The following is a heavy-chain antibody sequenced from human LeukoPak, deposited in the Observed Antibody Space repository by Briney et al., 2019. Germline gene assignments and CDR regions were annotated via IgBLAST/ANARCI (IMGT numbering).Heavy chain of an antibody. CDR3: AKDQEEFAMTTVPDY. CDR2: ISGSGGST. D-gene: IGHD4-17*01. J-gene: IGHJ4*02. Sequence: GGSLRLSCAASGFTFSSYSKNWVRQAPGKGLEWVSAISGSGGSTYYADSVKGRFTISRDNSKNTLYLQMNSLRAEDTAVYYCAKDQEEFAMTTVPDYWGQGTLVTVSS. V-gene: IGHV3-23*01. CDR1: GFTFSSYS.